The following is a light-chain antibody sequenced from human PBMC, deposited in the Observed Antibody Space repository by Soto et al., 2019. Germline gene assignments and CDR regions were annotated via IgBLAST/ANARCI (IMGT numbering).Light chain of an antibody. Sequence: QSVLTQPASVSGSPGQSITISCTGTSSDVGGHDYVSWYQHHTGKAPKLMIYDVSNRPSGVSNRFSGSKSGNTASLTISGLQAEDEADYYCCSYAGSSTFFYVFGTGTKVTVL. CDR2: DVS. V-gene: IGLV2-14*03. J-gene: IGLJ1*01. CDR1: SSDVGGHDY. CDR3: CSYAGSSTFFYV.